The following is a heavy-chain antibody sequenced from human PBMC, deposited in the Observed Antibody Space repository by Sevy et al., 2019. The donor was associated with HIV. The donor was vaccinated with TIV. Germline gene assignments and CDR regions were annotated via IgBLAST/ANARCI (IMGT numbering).Heavy chain of an antibody. J-gene: IGHJ5*02. CDR2: INPNRGGT. CDR1: GYTFTGYY. V-gene: IGHV1-2*02. D-gene: IGHD3-22*01. Sequence: ASVKVSCKASGYTFTGYYKHWVRQAPGQGLEWMGWINPNRGGTNYAQIFQGRVTMTRDTSISTAYMELSRLRSDDTAVYYCARGFYYYDSSGYYWPWGQGTLVTVSS. CDR3: ARGFYYYDSSGYYWP.